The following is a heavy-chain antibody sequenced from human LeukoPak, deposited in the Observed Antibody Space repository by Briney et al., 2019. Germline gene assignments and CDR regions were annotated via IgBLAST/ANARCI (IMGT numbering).Heavy chain of an antibody. J-gene: IGHJ1*01. D-gene: IGHD3-22*01. Sequence: GGSLRLSCEASGFTFSRYWMHWVRHAPGKGLVWVSRIKSDGKTNYADSVKGRFTISRDNAENTVSLQMDSLRAEDTGVYYCARAPSEVGGYYPEYFRHWGQGTLVTVSS. CDR2: IKSDGKT. CDR1: GFTFSRYW. V-gene: IGHV3-74*01. CDR3: ARAPSEVGGYYPEYFRH.